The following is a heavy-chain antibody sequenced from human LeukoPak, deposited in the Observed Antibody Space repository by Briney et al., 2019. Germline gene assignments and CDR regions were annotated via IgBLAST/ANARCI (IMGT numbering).Heavy chain of an antibody. D-gene: IGHD3-16*01. J-gene: IGHJ4*02. Sequence: PGGSLRLACAAPGFIVNSNYMNWVRQAPGKGLEWVSVLYSDDTTYYADSVKGRFTISRDNSKNTLYLQMNNLRAEDTAVYYCARGGGSYAIDSWGQGTLVTVSS. V-gene: IGHV3-53*01. CDR3: ARGGGSYAIDS. CDR2: LYSDDTT. CDR1: GFIVNSNY.